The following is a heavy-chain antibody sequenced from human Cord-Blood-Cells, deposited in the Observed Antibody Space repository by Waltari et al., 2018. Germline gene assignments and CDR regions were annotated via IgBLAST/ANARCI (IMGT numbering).Heavy chain of an antibody. J-gene: IGHJ3*02. Sequence: QVQLVESGGGVVQPGRFLRPSWAAPGFTFSSSAMHWVRQAPGKGLELVAVISYDGSNKYYADSVKGRFTISRDNSKNTLYLQMNSLRAEDTAVYYCARDLADAFDIWGQGTMVTVSS. CDR1: GFTFSSSA. CDR2: ISYDGSNK. CDR3: ARDLADAFDI. V-gene: IGHV3-30-3*01.